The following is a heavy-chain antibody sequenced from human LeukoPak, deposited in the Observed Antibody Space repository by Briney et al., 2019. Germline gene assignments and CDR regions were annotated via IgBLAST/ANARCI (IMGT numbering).Heavy chain of an antibody. J-gene: IGHJ4*02. CDR3: ARSAATAMVTYYFDY. CDR2: ISAYNGNT. CDR1: GYTFTSYG. D-gene: IGHD5-18*01. V-gene: IGHV1-18*01. Sequence: GASVKASCKASGYTFTSYGISWVRQAPGQGLEWMGWISAYNGNTNYAQKLQGRVTMTTDTSTSTAYMELRSLRSDDTAVYYCARSAATAMVTYYFDYWGQGTLVTVSS.